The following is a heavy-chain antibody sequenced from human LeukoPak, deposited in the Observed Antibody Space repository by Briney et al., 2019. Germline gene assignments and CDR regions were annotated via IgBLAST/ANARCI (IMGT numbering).Heavy chain of an antibody. Sequence: GGALRLSCAAPGFTLSSYWMHRVRQAPGVGLVWVSRINSDGSSTSFADSVKGRFTISRDNARNTLYLQMSSLRAEDTAVYYCARDNYDSSGYYYNFDSWGQGTLVTVSS. CDR2: INSDGSST. V-gene: IGHV3-74*01. CDR3: ARDNYDSSGYYYNFDS. D-gene: IGHD3-22*01. J-gene: IGHJ4*02. CDR1: GFTLSSYW.